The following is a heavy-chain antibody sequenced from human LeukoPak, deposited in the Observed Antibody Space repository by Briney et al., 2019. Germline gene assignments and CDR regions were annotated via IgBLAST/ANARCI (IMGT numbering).Heavy chain of an antibody. CDR3: ARASAAGINIGY. Sequence: ASVKVSCKASGGTFSSYAISWVRQAPGQGLEWMGGIIPIFGTANYAQKFQGRVTITTDESTSTAYMELSSLRSEDTAVYYCARASAAGINIGYWGQGTLVTVSS. CDR2: IIPIFGTA. V-gene: IGHV1-69*05. J-gene: IGHJ4*02. CDR1: GGTFSSYA. D-gene: IGHD6-13*01.